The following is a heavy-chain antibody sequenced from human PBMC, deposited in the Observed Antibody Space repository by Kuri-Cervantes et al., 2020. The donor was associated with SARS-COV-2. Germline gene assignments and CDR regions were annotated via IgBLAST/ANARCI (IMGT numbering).Heavy chain of an antibody. CDR3: ARGQGIAVAGIIRPEGGDDAFDI. CDR2: IYYSGSA. V-gene: IGHV4-30-4*08. CDR1: GGSLSSGDYY. D-gene: IGHD6-19*01. J-gene: IGHJ3*02. Sequence: SETLSLTCTVSGGSLSSGDYYWTWVRQPPGKGLEWIGNIYYSGSASYNPSLKSRLTMSLDMSKSQFSLKLNSVTAADTAVYFCARGQGIAVAGIIRPEGGDDAFDIWGQGTMVTVSS.